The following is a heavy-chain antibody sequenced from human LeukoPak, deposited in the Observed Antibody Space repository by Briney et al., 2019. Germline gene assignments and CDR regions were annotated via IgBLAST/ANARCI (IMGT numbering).Heavy chain of an antibody. Sequence: SVKVSCKASGGAFSSYAISWVRQAPGQGLEWMGRIIPIFGTANYAQKFQGRVTITTDESTSTAYMELSSLRSEDTAVYYCAEHIRYSSGWPPTFVDYWGQGTLVTVSS. CDR2: IIPIFGTA. V-gene: IGHV1-69*05. J-gene: IGHJ4*02. CDR1: GGAFSSYA. D-gene: IGHD6-19*01. CDR3: AEHIRYSSGWPPTFVDY.